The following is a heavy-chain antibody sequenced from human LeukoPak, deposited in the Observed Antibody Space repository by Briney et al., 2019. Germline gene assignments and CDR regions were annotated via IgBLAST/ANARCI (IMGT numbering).Heavy chain of an antibody. CDR1: GFTFSSYG. V-gene: IGHV3-20*04. D-gene: IGHD6-13*01. J-gene: IGHJ4*02. Sequence: GGSLRLSCAASGFTFSSYGMSWVRQAPGKGLEWVSGINWNGGSTGYADSVKGRFTISRDNAKNSLYLQMNSLRAEDTALYYCARSKTIAAAAPGGYWGQGTLVTVSS. CDR3: ARSKTIAAAAPGGY. CDR2: INWNGGST.